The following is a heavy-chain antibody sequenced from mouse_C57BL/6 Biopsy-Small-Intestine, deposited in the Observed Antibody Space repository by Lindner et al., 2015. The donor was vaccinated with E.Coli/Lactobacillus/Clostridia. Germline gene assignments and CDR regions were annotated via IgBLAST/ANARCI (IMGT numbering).Heavy chain of an antibody. CDR2: IKPGDGDT. J-gene: IGHJ4*01. V-gene: IGHV1-82*01. CDR3: ARSHNGFYAMDY. D-gene: IGHD2-2*01. Sequence: VQLQESGPDLVKPGASVKISCKASGYAFSSSWMNWVKQRPGKGLEWIGRIKPGDGDTNYSGMFKGKVTLTADKSSSTVYMQLSSLTSEDSAVYYCARSHNGFYAMDYWGQGASVTVSS. CDR1: GYAFSSSW.